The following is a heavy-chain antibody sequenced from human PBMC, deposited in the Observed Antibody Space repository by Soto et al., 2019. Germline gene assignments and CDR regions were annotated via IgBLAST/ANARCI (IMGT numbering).Heavy chain of an antibody. CDR1: GGTFSSYA. Sequence: QVQLVQSGAEVKKPGSSVKVSCKASGGTFSSYAISWVRQAPGQGLEWMGGIIPIFGTANYAQKFQGRVTTTADESTSTAYMELSSLRSEDTAVYYCARGPWKDYYDSSGYLDYWGQGTLVTVSS. CDR3: ARGPWKDYYDSSGYLDY. V-gene: IGHV1-69*01. J-gene: IGHJ4*02. D-gene: IGHD3-22*01. CDR2: IIPIFGTA.